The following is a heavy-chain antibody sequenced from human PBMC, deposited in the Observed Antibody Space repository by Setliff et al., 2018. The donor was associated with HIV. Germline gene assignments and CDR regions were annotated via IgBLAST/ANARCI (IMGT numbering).Heavy chain of an antibody. CDR3: ARDPPGYGDSNDY. CDR2: IHPYTGDT. J-gene: IGHJ4*02. D-gene: IGHD4-17*01. Sequence: ASVKVSCKAFGYAFSGYGINWLRQAPGQGLEWMGWIHPYTGDTDQGQKVQGRLTMTTDTSTNTAYMELTSLRSEDTAVYYCARDPPGYGDSNDYWGQGTLVTVSS. V-gene: IGHV1-18*01. CDR1: GYAFSGYG.